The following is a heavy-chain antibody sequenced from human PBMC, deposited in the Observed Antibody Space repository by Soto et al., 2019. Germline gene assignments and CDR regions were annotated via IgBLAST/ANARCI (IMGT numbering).Heavy chain of an antibody. J-gene: IGHJ4*02. D-gene: IGHD5-18*01. CDR3: ARVPETWIQLWLLSDY. CDR1: GYTFTSYG. V-gene: IGHV1-18*04. CDR2: ISAYNGNT. Sequence: QVQLVQSGAEVKKPGASVKVSCKASGYTFTSYGISWVRQAPGQGLEWMGWISAYNGNTNYAQKLQGRVTMTTDTSTSTAYMELRSLRSDDTTVYYCARVPETWIQLWLLSDYWGQGTLVTVSS.